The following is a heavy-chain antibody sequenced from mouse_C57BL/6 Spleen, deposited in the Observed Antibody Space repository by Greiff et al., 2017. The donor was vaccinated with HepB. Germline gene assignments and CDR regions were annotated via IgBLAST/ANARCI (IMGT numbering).Heavy chain of an antibody. CDR2: ISYDGSN. D-gene: IGHD3-3*01. CDR3: ARDRGPYYFDY. V-gene: IGHV3-6*01. CDR1: GYSITSGYY. J-gene: IGHJ2*01. Sequence: EVQRVESGPGLVKPSQSLSLPCSVTGYSITSGYYWNWIRQFPGNKLEWMGYISYDGSNNYNPSLKNRISITRDTSKNQFFLKLNSVTTEDTATYYCARDRGPYYFDYWGQGTTLTVSS.